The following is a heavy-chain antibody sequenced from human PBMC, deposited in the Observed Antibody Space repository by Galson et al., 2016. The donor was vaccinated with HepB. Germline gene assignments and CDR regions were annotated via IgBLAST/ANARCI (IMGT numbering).Heavy chain of an antibody. CDR1: GLSLRTSGEG. Sequence: PALVKPTQTLTLTCTFSGLSLRTSGEGVAWIRQPPGKALEWLALVYWHDGKRYSPTLKSRLTITKDTSRNLVVLRMTNMEPVDTATYYCAHQSRGYNYGYVRWGQGTLVTVSS. D-gene: IGHD5-18*01. V-gene: IGHV2-5*01. J-gene: IGHJ4*02. CDR3: AHQSRGYNYGYVR. CDR2: VYWHDGK.